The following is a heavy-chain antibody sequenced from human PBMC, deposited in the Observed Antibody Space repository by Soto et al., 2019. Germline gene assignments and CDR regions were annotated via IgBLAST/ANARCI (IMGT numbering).Heavy chain of an antibody. CDR2: ISGSGGST. V-gene: IGHV3-23*01. CDR1: GFTFSSYA. J-gene: IGHJ4*02. Sequence: GGSLRLSCAASGFTFSSYAMSWVRQAPGKGLDWVSAISGSGGSTYYADSVKGRFTISRDNSKNTLYLQMNSLRAEDTAVYYCAKDPYYILTGYYRLQYFDYWGQGSLVT. D-gene: IGHD3-9*01. CDR3: AKDPYYILTGYYRLQYFDY.